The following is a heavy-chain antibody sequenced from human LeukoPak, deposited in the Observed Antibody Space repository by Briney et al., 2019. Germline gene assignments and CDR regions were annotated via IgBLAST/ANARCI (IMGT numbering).Heavy chain of an antibody. J-gene: IGHJ4*02. CDR2: VSAYNGNT. Sequence: ASVKVPCKASGYTLTSYGISWGRQAPGQRLEWMGWVSAYNGNTNYAQKLQGRVTMTTDTSTSTAYMELRSLRSDDTAVYYCARDLRRSNVVVPAAIPYWGQGTLVTVSS. V-gene: IGHV1-18*01. CDR3: ARDLRRSNVVVPAAIPY. D-gene: IGHD2-2*02. CDR1: GYTLTSYG.